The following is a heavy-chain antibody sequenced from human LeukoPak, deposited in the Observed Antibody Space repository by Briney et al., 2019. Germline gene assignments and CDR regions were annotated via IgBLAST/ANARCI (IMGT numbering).Heavy chain of an antibody. D-gene: IGHD6-13*01. CDR1: GFTFSSYS. CDR3: ARDYSSRPNNYYYYGMDV. CDR2: ISSSSNTI. Sequence: GGSLRLSCAASGFTFSSYSMNWVRQAPGKGLEWVSYISSSSNTIYYADSVKGRFTISRDNAKNSLYLQMNSLRAEDTAVYYCARDYSSRPNNYYYYGMDVWGQGTTVTVSS. J-gene: IGHJ6*02. V-gene: IGHV3-48*01.